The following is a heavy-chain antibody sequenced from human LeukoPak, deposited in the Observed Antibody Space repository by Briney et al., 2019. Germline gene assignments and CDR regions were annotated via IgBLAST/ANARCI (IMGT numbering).Heavy chain of an antibody. Sequence: RGESLKISCKGSGYSFTSYWIGWVRQMPGKGLEWMGIIYPGDSDTRYSPSFQGQVTISADKSISTAYLQWSSLKASDTAMYYCARLDSAGYSSGWYGMDVRGQGTTVTVSS. D-gene: IGHD6-19*01. J-gene: IGHJ6*02. CDR1: GYSFTSYW. CDR3: ARLDSAGYSSGWYGMDV. CDR2: IYPGDSDT. V-gene: IGHV5-51*01.